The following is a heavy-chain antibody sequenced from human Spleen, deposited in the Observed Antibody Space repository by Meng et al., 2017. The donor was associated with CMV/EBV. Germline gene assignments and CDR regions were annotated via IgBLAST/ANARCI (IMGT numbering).Heavy chain of an antibody. Sequence: GSRFTRYGMGWVRQMPGKGLGGMVIIYPGDSDNRYRPSFQGQVTISADKSISTAYLQWSSLKASDTAMYYCARRRVGATNWGYFDYWGQGTLVTVSS. CDR3: ARRRVGATNWGYFDY. V-gene: IGHV5-51*01. CDR1: GSRFTRYG. CDR2: IYPGDSDN. D-gene: IGHD1-26*01. J-gene: IGHJ4*02.